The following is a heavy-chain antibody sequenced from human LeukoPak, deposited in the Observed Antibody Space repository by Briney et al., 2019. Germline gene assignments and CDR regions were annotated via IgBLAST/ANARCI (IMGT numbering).Heavy chain of an antibody. J-gene: IGHJ2*01. CDR2: IKYDGSAK. CDR3: AKDGSPTVTQRLWYFDL. V-gene: IGHV3-7*01. Sequence: PGGSLRLSCVASGISVTGDWMSWVRPAPGKGLEWAANIKYDGSAKYYADSVKGRFTISRDNSKNTLYLQMNSLRAEDTAVYYCAKDGSPTVTQRLWYFDLWRRGTVVTVSS. D-gene: IGHD2-21*02. CDR1: GISVTGDW.